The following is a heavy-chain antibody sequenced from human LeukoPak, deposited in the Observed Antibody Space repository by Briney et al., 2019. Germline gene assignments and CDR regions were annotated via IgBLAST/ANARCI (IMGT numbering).Heavy chain of an antibody. D-gene: IGHD1-26*01. CDR3: ARLHQSSGSRFYYYGMDV. Sequence: SETLSLTCTVSGGSISSYYWSWIRQPRGKGLEWIGYIYYSGSTNYNPSLKSRVTISVDTSKNQFSLKLSSVTAADTAVYCCARLHQSSGSRFYYYGMDVWGQGTTVTVSS. CDR2: IYYSGST. V-gene: IGHV4-59*08. J-gene: IGHJ6*02. CDR1: GGSISSYY.